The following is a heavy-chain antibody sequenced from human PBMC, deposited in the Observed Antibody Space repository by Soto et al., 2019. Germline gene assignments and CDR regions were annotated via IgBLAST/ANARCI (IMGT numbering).Heavy chain of an antibody. Sequence: PSETLSLTCTVSGGSISSVNFNWSWIRQHPGKGLEWIGYIYYSGSTYYNPSLKSRVTISVDTSKNQFSLKLNSVTAADTAVYYCAREGGDGVDYWGQGTLVTVSS. J-gene: IGHJ4*02. D-gene: IGHD3-16*01. CDR3: AREGGDGVDY. CDR2: IYYSGST. CDR1: GGSISSVNFN. V-gene: IGHV4-31*03.